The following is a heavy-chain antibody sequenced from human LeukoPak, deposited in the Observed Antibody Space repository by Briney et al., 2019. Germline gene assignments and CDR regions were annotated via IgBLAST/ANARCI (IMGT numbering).Heavy chain of an antibody. D-gene: IGHD3-16*01. J-gene: IGHJ4*02. CDR2: ISTSGGST. CDR1: GFIFNQYC. V-gene: IGHV3-11*01. Sequence: GGSLRLSCGASGFIFNQYCMGWVRQAPGMGPKWVSYISTSGGSTYYSASAKGRFTISRDNARNSLFLQLRRLTAEDTAVYYWARDPRGYLFWGKRFDYWGQGVLVTVSS. CDR3: ARDPRGYLFWGKRFDY.